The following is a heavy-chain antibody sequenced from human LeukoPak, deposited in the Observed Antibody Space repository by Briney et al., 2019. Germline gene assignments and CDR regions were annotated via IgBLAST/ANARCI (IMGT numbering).Heavy chain of an antibody. CDR3: ATVPGIAAADPFDY. Sequence: ASVKVSCKVSGYTLTELSMHWVRQAPGKGLEWMGGFDPEDGETIYAQKFQGRVTMTEDTSTDTAYMELSSLRSEDTAVYYCATVPGIAAADPFDYWGQGTLVTVSS. CDR2: FDPEDGET. V-gene: IGHV1-24*01. D-gene: IGHD6-13*01. J-gene: IGHJ4*02. CDR1: GYTLTELS.